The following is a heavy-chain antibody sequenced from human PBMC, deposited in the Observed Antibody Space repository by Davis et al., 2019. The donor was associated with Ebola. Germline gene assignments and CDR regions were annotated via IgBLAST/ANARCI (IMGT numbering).Heavy chain of an antibody. J-gene: IGHJ5*02. D-gene: IGHD4-17*01. Sequence: PGGSLRLSCAASGFTFSSYAMSWVRQAPGKGLEWVSAISGRGISTNYVDSVKGRFTISRDNSKNTLYLQMKSLRAEDTAVYYCARDLGSAVSLNWFDPWGQGTLVTVSS. CDR2: ISGRGIST. CDR1: GFTFSSYA. V-gene: IGHV3-23*01. CDR3: ARDLGSAVSLNWFDP.